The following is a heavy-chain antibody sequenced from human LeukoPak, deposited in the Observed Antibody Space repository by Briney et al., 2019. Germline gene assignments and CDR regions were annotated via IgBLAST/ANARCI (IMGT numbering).Heavy chain of an antibody. CDR3: ARDHRQLFDY. V-gene: IGHV3-11*01. D-gene: IGHD5-18*01. J-gene: IGHJ4*02. Sequence: WVSYISSSGSTIYYADSVKGRFTISRDNAKNSLYLQMNSLRAEDTAVYYCARDHRQLFDYWGQGTLVTVSS. CDR2: ISSSGSTI.